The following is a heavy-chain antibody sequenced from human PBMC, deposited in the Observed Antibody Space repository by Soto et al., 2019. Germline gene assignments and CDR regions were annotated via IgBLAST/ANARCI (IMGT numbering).Heavy chain of an antibody. V-gene: IGHV3-30*18. CDR1: GFTFSSYG. Sequence: PGGSLRLSCAASGFTFSSYGMHWVRQAPGKGLEWVAVISYDGSNKYYADSVKGRFTISRDNSKNTLYLQMNSLRAEDTAVYYCAKDSSGNMDYWGQGTLVTVSS. J-gene: IGHJ4*02. D-gene: IGHD6-13*01. CDR2: ISYDGSNK. CDR3: AKDSSGNMDY.